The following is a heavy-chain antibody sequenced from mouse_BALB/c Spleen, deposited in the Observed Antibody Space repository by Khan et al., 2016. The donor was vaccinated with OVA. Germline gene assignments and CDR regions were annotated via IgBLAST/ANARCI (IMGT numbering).Heavy chain of an antibody. J-gene: IGHJ2*01. Sequence: EVKLEESGGGLVQPGGSMKLSCVASGFTFSNYWMNWVRQSPEKGLEWVAEIRLKSDDYGTHYAESVKGRFTISRDDSKSSVYLHMNNLRAEDTGIYYCWILLWGQGTTLTVSS. CDR1: GFTFSNYW. V-gene: IGHV6-6*02. CDR3: WILL. CDR2: IRLKSDDYGT.